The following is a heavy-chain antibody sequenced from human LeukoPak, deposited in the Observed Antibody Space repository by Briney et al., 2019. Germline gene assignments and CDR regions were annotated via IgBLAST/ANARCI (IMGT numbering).Heavy chain of an antibody. J-gene: IGHJ4*02. CDR1: GGSFSGYY. Sequence: MSSETLSLTCAVYGGSFSGYYWSWIRQPPGKGLEWIGEINHSGSTNYNPSLKSRVTISVDTSKNQFSLKLSSVTAADTAVYYCASLPTVYSRGYLALWGQGTLVTVSS. CDR2: INHSGST. D-gene: IGHD3-22*01. V-gene: IGHV4-34*01. CDR3: ASLPTVYSRGYLAL.